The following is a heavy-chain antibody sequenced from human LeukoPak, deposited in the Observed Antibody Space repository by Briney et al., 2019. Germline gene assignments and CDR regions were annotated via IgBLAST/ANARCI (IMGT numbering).Heavy chain of an antibody. Sequence: SVKVSCKASGGTFSSYAISWVRQAPGQGLEWMGGIIPIFGTANYAQKFQGRVTITADKSTSTAYMELSSLRSEDTAVYYCARGIYSGYDSYYFDYWGQGTLVTVSS. CDR1: GGTFSSYA. J-gene: IGHJ4*02. V-gene: IGHV1-69*06. D-gene: IGHD5-12*01. CDR2: IIPIFGTA. CDR3: ARGIYSGYDSYYFDY.